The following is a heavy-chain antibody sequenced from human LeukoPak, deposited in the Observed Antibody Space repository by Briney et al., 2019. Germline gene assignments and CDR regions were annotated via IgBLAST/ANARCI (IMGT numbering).Heavy chain of an antibody. CDR1: TDSFSSHY. CDR3: ARDLVTVTKGFDI. CDR2: ISYIGST. V-gene: IGHV4-59*11. D-gene: IGHD4-17*01. Sequence: PETLSLTCVVSTDSFSSHYWTWIRQPPGKGLEWIGYISYIGSTNYNPSLKSRVTISIDTSKNQFSLKLTSVTAADTAVYYCARDLVTVTKGFDIWGQGTMVSVSS. J-gene: IGHJ3*02.